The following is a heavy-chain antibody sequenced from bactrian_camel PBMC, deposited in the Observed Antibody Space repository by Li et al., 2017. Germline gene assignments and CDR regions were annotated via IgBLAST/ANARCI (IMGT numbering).Heavy chain of an antibody. V-gene: IGHV3S26*01. D-gene: IGHD2*01. J-gene: IGHJ4*01. CDR3: AADLEIRGGYCYKTNNY. CDR2: INNVGGST. Sequence: HVQLVESGGGSVQAGGSLRLACVVSIEHFIEYCMAWFRQAPGKEREGVAAINNVGGSTYADSVQGRFTISRDNTKNTLYLQMNNLKPEDSGIYYCAADLEIRGGYCYKTNNYWGQGTQVTVS. CDR1: IEHFIEYC.